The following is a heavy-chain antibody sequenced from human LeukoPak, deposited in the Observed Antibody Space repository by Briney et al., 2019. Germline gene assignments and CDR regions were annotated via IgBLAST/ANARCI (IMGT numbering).Heavy chain of an antibody. V-gene: IGHV1-69*01. D-gene: IGHD4-17*01. Sequence: GSSVKVSCKASGGTFSSYAISWVRQAPGQGLEWMGGIIPIFGTANYAQKFQGRVTITADESTSTAYMELSTLRSDDTAVYYCATNQYGDYTLGDYWGQGTLVSVSS. CDR1: GGTFSSYA. CDR2: IIPIFGTA. CDR3: ATNQYGDYTLGDY. J-gene: IGHJ4*02.